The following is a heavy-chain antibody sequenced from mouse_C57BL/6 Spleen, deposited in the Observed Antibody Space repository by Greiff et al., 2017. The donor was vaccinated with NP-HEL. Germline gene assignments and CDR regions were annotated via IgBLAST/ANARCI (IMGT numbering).Heavy chain of an antibody. V-gene: IGHV1-64*01. D-gene: IGHD2-3*01. CDR2: IHPNSGST. J-gene: IGHJ1*03. Sequence: QVQLQQPGAELVKPGASVKLSCKASGYTFTSYWMHWVKQRPGQGLEWIGMIHPNSGSTNYNEKFKSKATLTVDKSSSTAYMQLSSLTSEDSAVYYCARNSDDGYYVDWYFDVWGTGTTVTVSS. CDR1: GYTFTSYW. CDR3: ARNSDDGYYVDWYFDV.